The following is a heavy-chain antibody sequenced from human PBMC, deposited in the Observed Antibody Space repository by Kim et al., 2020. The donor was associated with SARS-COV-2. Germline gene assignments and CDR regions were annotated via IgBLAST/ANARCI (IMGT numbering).Heavy chain of an antibody. V-gene: IGHV3-30*18. CDR2: ISYDGSNK. CDR3: AKDNYYDSSGYYYSGFDY. Sequence: GGSLRLSCAASGFTFSSYGMHWVRQAPGKGLEWVAVISYDGSNKYYADSVKGRFTISRDNSKNTLYLQMNSLRAEDTAVYYCAKDNYYDSSGYYYSGFDYWGQGTLVTVSS. CDR1: GFTFSSYG. J-gene: IGHJ4*02. D-gene: IGHD3-22*01.